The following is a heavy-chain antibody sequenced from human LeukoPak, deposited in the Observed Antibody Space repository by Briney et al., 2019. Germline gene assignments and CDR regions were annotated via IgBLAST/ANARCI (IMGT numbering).Heavy chain of an antibody. CDR3: AKGSGYGDYLIPDYYYYYGMNV. CDR2: ISFDGSNE. D-gene: IGHD4-17*01. V-gene: IGHV3-30*18. CDR1: GFTFSSYG. Sequence: GSLRLSCTASGFTFSSYGMHWVRQAPRRGLEWVAIISFDGSNEYYADSVKGRFTISRDNSKNTLYLQMHSLRAEDTAVYYCAKGSGYGDYLIPDYYYYYGMNVWGQGTTVTVSS. J-gene: IGHJ6*02.